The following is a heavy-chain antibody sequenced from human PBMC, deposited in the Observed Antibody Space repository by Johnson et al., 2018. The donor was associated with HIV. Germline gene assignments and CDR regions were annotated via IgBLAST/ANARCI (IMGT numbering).Heavy chain of an antibody. J-gene: IGHJ3*02. V-gene: IGHV3-33*01. CDR3: ARPSGTTGPHGAFDI. Sequence: YADSVKGRFTISRDNSKSTLYLQMNSLRAEDTAVYYCARPSGTTGPHGAFDIWGQGTMVTVSS. D-gene: IGHD1-7*01.